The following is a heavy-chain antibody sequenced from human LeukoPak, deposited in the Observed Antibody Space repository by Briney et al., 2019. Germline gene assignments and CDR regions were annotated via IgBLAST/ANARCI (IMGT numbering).Heavy chain of an antibody. CDR3: ARARRDSGYYRIDY. J-gene: IGHJ4*02. CDR1: GGSISSYY. CDR2: INHSGSA. V-gene: IGHV4-34*01. D-gene: IGHD3-3*01. Sequence: PSETLSLTCTVSGGSISSYYWSWIRQPPGKGLEWLGEINHSGSANYNPSPNRRVTISVDTSKSQFSLRLSAVTAADTAVYYCARARRDSGYYRIDYWGQGTLVTVSS.